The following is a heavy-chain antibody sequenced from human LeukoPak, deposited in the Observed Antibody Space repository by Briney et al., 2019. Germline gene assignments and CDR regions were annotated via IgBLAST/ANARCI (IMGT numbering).Heavy chain of an antibody. D-gene: IGHD5-18*01. CDR1: GFTFNIYW. V-gene: IGHV3-7*01. CDR3: ARVFIVPDTAMVDY. CDR2: INENGSEK. J-gene: IGHJ4*02. Sequence: PGGSLRLSCAASGFTFNIYWMSWVRQAPGKGLEWVANINENGSEKFYVDSVKGRFTILRDNAKNLLHLQMHNLRAEDTAVYYCARVFIVPDTAMVDYWGQGTRVTVSS.